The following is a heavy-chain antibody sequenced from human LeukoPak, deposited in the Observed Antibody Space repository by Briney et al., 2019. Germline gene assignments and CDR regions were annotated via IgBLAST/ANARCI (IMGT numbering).Heavy chain of an antibody. CDR3: ARGGPMVTPPYFDY. Sequence: GASVKVSCKASGGTFSSYAISWVRQAPGQGLEWMGGIIPIFGTANYAQRFQGRVTITADESTSTAYMGLSSLRSEDTAVYYCARGGPMVTPPYFDYWGQGTLVTVS. CDR1: GGTFSSYA. V-gene: IGHV1-69*13. D-gene: IGHD5-18*01. CDR2: IIPIFGTA. J-gene: IGHJ4*02.